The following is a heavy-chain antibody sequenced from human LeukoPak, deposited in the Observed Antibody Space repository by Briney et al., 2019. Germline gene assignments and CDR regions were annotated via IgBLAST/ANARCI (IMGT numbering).Heavy chain of an antibody. J-gene: IGHJ4*02. CDR2: IYHSGST. V-gene: IGHV4-4*02. CDR3: ARDLRGGLDY. D-gene: IGHD3-16*01. Sequence: SETLSLTFAVSGGSMSSSHWWSWVRQPPGKGLEWIGEIYHSGSTNYNPSLKSRVTISVDTSKNQFSLKLSSVTAADTAVYYCARDLRGGLDYWGQGTLVTVSS. CDR1: GGSMSSSHW.